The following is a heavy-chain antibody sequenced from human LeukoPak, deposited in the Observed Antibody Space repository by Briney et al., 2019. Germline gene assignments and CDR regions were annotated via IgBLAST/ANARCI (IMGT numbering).Heavy chain of an antibody. Sequence: QPGGSLSLSCAASGFTFSSYGMQWVRQAPGKGLEWVAVIWYDGSNKYYADSVKGRFTISRDNSKNTLYLQMNSLRAEDTAVYYCARDSRGGNLDYWGQGTLVTVSS. CDR2: IWYDGSNK. D-gene: IGHD4-23*01. V-gene: IGHV3-33*08. CDR3: ARDSRGGNLDY. J-gene: IGHJ4*02. CDR1: GFTFSSYG.